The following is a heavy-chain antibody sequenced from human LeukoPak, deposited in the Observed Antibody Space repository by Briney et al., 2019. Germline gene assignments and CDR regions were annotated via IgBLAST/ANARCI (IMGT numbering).Heavy chain of an antibody. CDR1: GGTFSSYA. J-gene: IGHJ4*02. D-gene: IGHD3-22*01. V-gene: IGHV7-4-1*02. Sequence: ASVKVSCKASGGTFSSYAISWVRQAPGQGLEWMGWINTNTGNPTYAQGFTGRFVFSLDTSVSTAYLQISSLKAEDTAVYYCARDLTMIVVALGYWGQGTLVTVSS. CDR2: INTNTGNP. CDR3: ARDLTMIVVALGY.